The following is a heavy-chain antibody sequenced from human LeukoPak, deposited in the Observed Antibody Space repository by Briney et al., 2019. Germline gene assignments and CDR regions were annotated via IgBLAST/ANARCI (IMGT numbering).Heavy chain of an antibody. J-gene: IGHJ4*02. V-gene: IGHV4-59*01. CDR1: GGSISSYH. D-gene: IGHD2-8*01. CDR2: IYYSGTT. Sequence: SETLSLNCTVSGGSISSYHWSWIRQPPGKGLEWIGYIYYSGTTNYNPSLKSRVTISVDTSKNQFSLSLNSVTAADTAVYYCARGMYYYAYWGQGTLVTVSS. CDR3: ARGMYYYAY.